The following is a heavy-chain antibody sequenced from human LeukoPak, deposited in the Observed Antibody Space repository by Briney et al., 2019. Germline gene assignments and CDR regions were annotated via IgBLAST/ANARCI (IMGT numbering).Heavy chain of an antibody. Sequence: GGSLRLSCAASGFTVSSNYMSWVRQAPGKGLEWVSVIYSGGSTYYADSVKGRFTISRDNSKNTLYLQMNSLRAEDTAVCYCATNIYYGSGSYAFDIWGQGTMVTVSS. CDR3: ATNIYYGSGSYAFDI. CDR1: GFTVSSNY. J-gene: IGHJ3*02. CDR2: IYSGGST. D-gene: IGHD3-10*01. V-gene: IGHV3-66*01.